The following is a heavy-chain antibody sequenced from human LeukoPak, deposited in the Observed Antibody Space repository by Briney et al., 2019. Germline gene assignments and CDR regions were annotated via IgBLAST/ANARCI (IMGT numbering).Heavy chain of an antibody. CDR3: AREPGHYYGSGSLLD. CDR2: IYYSGST. J-gene: IGHJ4*02. Sequence: SETLSLTCTVSGGSISSYYWSWIRQPPGKGLEWIGYIYYSGSTNYNPSLKSRVTISVDTSKSQFSLKLSSVTAADTAVYYCAREPGHYYGSGSLLDWGQGTLVTVSS. V-gene: IGHV4-59*12. CDR1: GGSISSYY. D-gene: IGHD3-10*01.